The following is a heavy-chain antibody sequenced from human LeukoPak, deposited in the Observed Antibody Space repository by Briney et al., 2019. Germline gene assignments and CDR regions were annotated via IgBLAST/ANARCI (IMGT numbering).Heavy chain of an antibody. J-gene: IGHJ4*02. CDR1: GYSISSGYY. CDR3: ARDYYYDSSGPLDY. V-gene: IGHV4-38-2*02. CDR2: IYHSGST. D-gene: IGHD3-22*01. Sequence: PSETLSLTCTVSGYSISSGYYWGWIRQPPGKGLEWIGSIYHSGSTYYNPSLKSRVTISVDTSKNQFSLKLSSVTAADTAVYYCARDYYYDSSGPLDYWGQGTLVTVSS.